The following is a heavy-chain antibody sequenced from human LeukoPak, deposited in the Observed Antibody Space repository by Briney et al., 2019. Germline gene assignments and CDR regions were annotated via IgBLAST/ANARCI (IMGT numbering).Heavy chain of an antibody. D-gene: IGHD3-10*01. Sequence: GGSLRLSCAASGFTFSTYNMNWLRQAPGKGLEWVSYISSGSSTIFYADSVKGRFTISRDNAKTSLYLQMNSLRAEDTAVYYCARATPSGSDWFDYWGQGTLVTVSS. CDR3: ARATPSGSDWFDY. CDR2: ISSGSSTI. CDR1: GFTFSTYN. V-gene: IGHV3-48*01. J-gene: IGHJ4*02.